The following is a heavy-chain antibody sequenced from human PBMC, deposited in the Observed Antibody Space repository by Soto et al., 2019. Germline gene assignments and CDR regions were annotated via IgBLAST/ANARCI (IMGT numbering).Heavy chain of an antibody. J-gene: IGHJ2*01. CDR3: AKDGAGRNLGPYYPDWYFDL. CDR1: GFTFSSYG. CDR2: ISYDGSNK. V-gene: IGHV3-30*18. D-gene: IGHD6-6*01. Sequence: QVQLVESGGGVVQPGRSLRLSCAASGFTFSSYGMHWVRQAPGKGLEWVAVISYDGSNKYYADSVKGRFTISRDNSKNTLYLQMNSLRAEDTAVYYCAKDGAGRNLGPYYPDWYFDLWGRGTLVTVSS.